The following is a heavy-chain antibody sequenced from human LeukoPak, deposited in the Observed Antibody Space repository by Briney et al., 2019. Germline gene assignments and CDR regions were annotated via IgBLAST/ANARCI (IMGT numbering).Heavy chain of an antibody. CDR1: GYTFTSNY. V-gene: IGHV1-2*02. CDR3: ARGNSGSYPNDY. CDR2: IYPRDGST. Sequence: ASVKVSCKASGYTFTSNYIHWVRQAPGQGLEWMGMIYPRDGSTSYAQKFQGRVTMTRDTSISTAYMELSRLRSDDTAVYYCARGNSGSYPNDYWGQGTLVTVSS. J-gene: IGHJ4*02. D-gene: IGHD1-26*01.